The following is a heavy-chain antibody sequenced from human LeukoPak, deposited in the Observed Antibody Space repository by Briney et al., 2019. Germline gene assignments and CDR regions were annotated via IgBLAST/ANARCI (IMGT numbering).Heavy chain of an antibody. J-gene: IGHJ4*02. CDR3: ARVISSGGSRKRWGDY. CDR1: GYTFTSYY. Sequence: ASVKVSCKASGYTFTSYYMHWVRQATGQGLEWMGWMNPNSGNTGYAQKFQGRVTMTRNTSISTAYMELSSLRSEDTAVYYCARVISSGGSRKRWGDYWGQGTLVTVSS. D-gene: IGHD2-15*01. V-gene: IGHV1-8*02. CDR2: MNPNSGNT.